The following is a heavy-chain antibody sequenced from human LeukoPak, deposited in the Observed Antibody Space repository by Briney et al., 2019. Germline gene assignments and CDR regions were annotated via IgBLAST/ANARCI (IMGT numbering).Heavy chain of an antibody. D-gene: IGHD3-22*01. V-gene: IGHV3-30*02. Sequence: PGGSLRLSCAASGFTFSSYGMHWVRQAPGKGLEWVAFIRYDGSNKYYADSVKGRFTISRDNSKNTLYLQMNSLRAEDTAVYYCAKDRGRGGYYYDAVDYWGQGTLVTVSS. CDR2: IRYDGSNK. CDR3: AKDRGRGGYYYDAVDY. J-gene: IGHJ4*02. CDR1: GFTFSSYG.